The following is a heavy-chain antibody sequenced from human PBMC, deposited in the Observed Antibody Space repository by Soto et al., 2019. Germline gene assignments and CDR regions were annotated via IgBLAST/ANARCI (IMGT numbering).Heavy chain of an antibody. D-gene: IGHD6-13*01. Sequence: PGGSLRLSCAASQFSFSSYWMHWVRQVPGKGPAWVSRINRDGSKTEYADSVKGRFTISRDNTNNTLYLQMNSLRVEDTAMYYCVREPWGFSGTWYDYWGQGTLVTVSS. CDR1: QFSFSSYW. J-gene: IGHJ4*02. CDR3: VREPWGFSGTWYDY. CDR2: INRDGSKT. V-gene: IGHV3-74*01.